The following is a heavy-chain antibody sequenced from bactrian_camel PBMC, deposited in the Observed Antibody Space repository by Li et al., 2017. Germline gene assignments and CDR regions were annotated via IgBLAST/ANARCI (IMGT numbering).Heavy chain of an antibody. V-gene: IGHV3S53*01. CDR3: AAAVYTCRELGLGGGWYSQRAYGY. D-gene: IGHD6*01. Sequence: HVQLVESGGGLVQPGGSLRLSCEASGHAYRSTYCMGWFRQAPRKDREAVAAVDSDGSPEYADFVKGRFTISKGNTLNLEMNSLKPEDTGMYYCAAAVYTCRELGLGGGWYSQRAYGYWGQGTQ. J-gene: IGHJ4*01. CDR2: VDSDGSP. CDR1: GHAYRSTY.